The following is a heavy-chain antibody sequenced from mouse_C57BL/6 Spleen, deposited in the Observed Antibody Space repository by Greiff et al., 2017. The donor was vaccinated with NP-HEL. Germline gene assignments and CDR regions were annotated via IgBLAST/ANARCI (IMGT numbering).Heavy chain of an antibody. J-gene: IGHJ2*01. Sequence: EVQLQQSGAELVRPGASVKLSCTASGFNIKDDYMHWVKQRPEQGLEWIGWIDPEIGDTEYASKFQGKATITADTSSYTAYLQLSSRTSEDTAVFYCTTSGHYWSQGTTLTVAS. V-gene: IGHV14-4*01. CDR2: IDPEIGDT. CDR3: TTSGHY. D-gene: IGHD1-3*01. CDR1: GFNIKDDY.